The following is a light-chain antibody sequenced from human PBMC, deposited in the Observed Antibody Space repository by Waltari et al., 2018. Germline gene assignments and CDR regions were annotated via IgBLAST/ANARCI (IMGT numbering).Light chain of an antibody. V-gene: IGKV3D-20*01. Sequence: EIVLTQSPATLSLSPGERATLSCGASQSVSRSYLAWYQQKPGLAPRLLIYDASGRATGSPDRFSGRGSGTDFTLTISRLEPEDFAVYYCQQYGSSPWTFGQGTKVEIK. J-gene: IGKJ1*01. CDR1: QSVSRSY. CDR2: DAS. CDR3: QQYGSSPWT.